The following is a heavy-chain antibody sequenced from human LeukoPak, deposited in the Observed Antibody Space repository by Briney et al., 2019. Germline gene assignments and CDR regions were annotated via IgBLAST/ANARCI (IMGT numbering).Heavy chain of an antibody. CDR1: GGTFSSYA. Sequence: SVKVSCKASGGTFSSYAISWVRQAPGQGLEWMGGIIPIFGTANYAQKFQGRVTITTDESTSTAYMELSSLRSEDTAVYYCARDGSPTVTTYPYNWFDPWGQGTLVTASS. V-gene: IGHV1-69*05. CDR2: IIPIFGTA. J-gene: IGHJ5*02. CDR3: ARDGSPTVTTYPYNWFDP. D-gene: IGHD4-17*01.